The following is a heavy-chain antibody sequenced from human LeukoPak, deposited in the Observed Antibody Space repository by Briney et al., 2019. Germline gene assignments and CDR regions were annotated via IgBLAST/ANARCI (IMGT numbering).Heavy chain of an antibody. CDR2: ISGDGGRT. J-gene: IGHJ4*02. V-gene: IGHV3-43*02. Sequence: PGGSLRLSCAASGFTFRDHAMHWVRQAPGKGLEWVSLISGDGGRTYYADSVKGRFTISRDNSKNSLYLRMNSLRTEDTALYYCVEDKSGVGIDYWGQGTLVTVSS. CDR3: VEDKSGVGIDY. D-gene: IGHD2-8*01. CDR1: GFTFRDHA.